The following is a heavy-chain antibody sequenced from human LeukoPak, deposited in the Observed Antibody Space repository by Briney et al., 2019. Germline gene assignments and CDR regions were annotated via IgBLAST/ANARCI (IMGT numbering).Heavy chain of an antibody. CDR3: ARQTAMGRSGGY. D-gene: IGHD5-18*01. J-gene: IGHJ4*02. V-gene: IGHV5-51*01. Sequence: GESLKISCKASGYSFTSYWIGWVRQMPGKGLEWMGIIDPSDSETRYTPSFQGQVTISVDKSLTTAYVQWNSLKASDTAMYYCARQTAMGRSGGYWGQGTLVTVSS. CDR2: IDPSDSET. CDR1: GYSFTSYW.